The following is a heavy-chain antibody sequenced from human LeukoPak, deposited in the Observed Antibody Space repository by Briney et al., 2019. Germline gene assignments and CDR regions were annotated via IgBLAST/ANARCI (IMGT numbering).Heavy chain of an antibody. D-gene: IGHD5-18*01. J-gene: IGHJ4*02. CDR2: INPNSGGT. V-gene: IGHV1-2*02. CDR3: ARAGYSYAKGRFDYFDY. Sequence: GASVKVSCKASGYTFTGYYMHWVRQAPGQGLEWMGWINPNSGGTNYAQKFQGRVTMTRDTSISTAYMELSRLRSDDTAVYYCARAGYSYAKGRFDYFDYWGQGTLVTVSS. CDR1: GYTFTGYY.